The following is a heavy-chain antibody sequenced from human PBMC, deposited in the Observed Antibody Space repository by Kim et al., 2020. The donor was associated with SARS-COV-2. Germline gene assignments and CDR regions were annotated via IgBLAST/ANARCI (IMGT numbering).Heavy chain of an antibody. CDR3: ARHWWEWLQTIPYYF. CDR2: IYYSGST. CDR1: GGSISSSCYY. Sequence: SETLSLTCTVSGGSISSSCYYWGWIRQPPGKGLEWIGSIYYSGSTYYNPALNSRVTISVDTSKNQLSLKLSARTAADSAVYFCARHWWEWLQTIPYYF. J-gene: IGHJ4*01. D-gene: IGHD5-12*01. V-gene: IGHV4-39*01.